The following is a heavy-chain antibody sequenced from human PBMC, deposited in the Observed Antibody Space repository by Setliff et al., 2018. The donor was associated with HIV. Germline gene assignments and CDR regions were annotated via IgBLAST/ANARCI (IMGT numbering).Heavy chain of an antibody. Sequence: PSETLSLTCTISGGSFGVYRWSWIRQSAGRGLEWIGRIDSSGTTDYKPSLKGRVAISVDTSRNQFSLRVTSVTAADTGVYFCARDRHSSGLGSYGPWGPGILVTVSS. J-gene: IGHJ5*02. V-gene: IGHV4-4*07. D-gene: IGHD3-10*01. CDR2: IDSSGTT. CDR3: ARDRHSSGLGSYGP. CDR1: GGSFGVYR.